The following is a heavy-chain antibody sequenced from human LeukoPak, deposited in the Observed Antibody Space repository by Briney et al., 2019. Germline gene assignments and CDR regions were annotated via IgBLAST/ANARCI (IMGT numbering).Heavy chain of an antibody. CDR1: GYTLTDYY. V-gene: IGHV1-2*02. CDR2: IYPNSGGT. D-gene: IGHD4-17*01. J-gene: IGHJ4*02. CDR3: ARGGMRVDYGDCGDY. Sequence: GASVKVSCKSSGYTLTDYYIHWVRQAPGQGLEWMGWIYPNSGGTNYAQKFQGRVTMTRDTSISTAYMELSRLRSDDTAVYYCARGGMRVDYGDCGDYWGQGTLVTVSS.